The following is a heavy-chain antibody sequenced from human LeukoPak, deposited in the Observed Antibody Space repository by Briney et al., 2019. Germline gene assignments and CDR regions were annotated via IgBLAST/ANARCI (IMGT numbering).Heavy chain of an antibody. D-gene: IGHD3-10*01. CDR1: GFTFSDYW. Sequence: QAGGSLRLSCAASGFTFSDYWIHWVRQAPGKGLVWVSRINTDGSITNYADSVKGRFSISRDNAKNTLNLQMSSLRAEDTAVYYCARDRGPRTGFMVREAYDYWGQGTLVTVSS. V-gene: IGHV3-74*01. CDR2: INTDGSIT. CDR3: ARDRGPRTGFMVREAYDY. J-gene: IGHJ4*02.